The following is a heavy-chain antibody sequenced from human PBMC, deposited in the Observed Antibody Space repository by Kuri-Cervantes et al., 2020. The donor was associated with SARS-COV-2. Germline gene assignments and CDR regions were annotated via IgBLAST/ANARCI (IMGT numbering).Heavy chain of an antibody. D-gene: IGHD2-15*01. V-gene: IGHV1-2*02. Sequence: ASVKVSCKASGYTFTGYYMHWVRQAPGQGLEWMGWINPNSGGTNYAQKFQGRVTMTRDTSISTAYMELRSLRSDDTAVYYCARSPPGCSGGSCYSGKIFDPWGQGTLVTVSS. CDR2: INPNSGGT. CDR1: GYTFTGYY. CDR3: ARSPPGCSGGSCYSGKIFDP. J-gene: IGHJ5*02.